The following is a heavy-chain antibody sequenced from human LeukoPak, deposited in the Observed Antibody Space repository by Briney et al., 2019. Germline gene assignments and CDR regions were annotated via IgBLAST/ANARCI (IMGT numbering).Heavy chain of an antibody. J-gene: IGHJ3*02. D-gene: IGHD1-1*01. CDR2: ISSSGSTI. V-gene: IGHV3-48*03. Sequence: PGGSLRLSCAASGFTFSSYEMNWVRQAPGKGLEWVSYISSSGSTINYADSVKGRFTISRDNAKNSLYLQMNSLRAEDTAVYYCAGNGDAFDIWGQGTMVTVSS. CDR3: AGNGDAFDI. CDR1: GFTFSSYE.